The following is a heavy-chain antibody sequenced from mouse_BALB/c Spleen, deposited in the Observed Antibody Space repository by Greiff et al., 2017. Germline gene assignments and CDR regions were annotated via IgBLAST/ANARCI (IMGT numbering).Heavy chain of an antibody. V-gene: IGHV1S29*02. CDR1: GYTFTDYN. J-gene: IGHJ2*01. CDR2: IYPYNGGT. CDR3: AIPGIDYGSSYWYFDY. D-gene: IGHD1-1*01. Sequence: VQLKESGPELVKPGASVKISCKASGYTFTDYNMHWVKQSHGKSLEWIGYIYPYNGGTGYNQKFKSKATLTVDNSSSTAYMELRSLTSEDSAVYYCAIPGIDYGSSYWYFDYWGQGTTLTVSS.